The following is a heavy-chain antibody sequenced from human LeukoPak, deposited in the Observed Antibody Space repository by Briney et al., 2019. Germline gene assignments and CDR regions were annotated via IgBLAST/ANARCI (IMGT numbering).Heavy chain of an antibody. V-gene: IGHV3-7*04. CDR1: GLSFSSSW. CDR3: ARDYGSGNFDY. D-gene: IGHD3-10*01. CDR2: IKQDGSEK. J-gene: IGHJ4*02. Sequence: PGESLKISCAASGLSFSSSWMSWVRQAPGKGLEWVAGIKQDGSEKYYVDSVKGRFTISRDNAKNSLYLQMNSLRAEDTAVYYCARDYGSGNFDYWGQGTLVTASA.